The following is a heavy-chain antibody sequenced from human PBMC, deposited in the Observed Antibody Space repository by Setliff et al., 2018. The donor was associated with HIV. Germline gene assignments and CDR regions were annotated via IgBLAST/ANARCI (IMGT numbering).Heavy chain of an antibody. CDR2: ITGSGDST. V-gene: IGHV3-23*01. CDR3: AKDKSYHDYIWGSSVLAY. D-gene: IGHD3-16*01. CDR1: GFTFSSYA. Sequence: PGGSLRLSCAASGFTFSSYAMTWVRQAPGKGLEWVSSITGSGDSTYYANSVKGRFTISRDSSKNTLSLQMSSLRAEDTAIYYCAKDKSYHDYIWGSSVLAYWGQGTLVTVSS. J-gene: IGHJ4*02.